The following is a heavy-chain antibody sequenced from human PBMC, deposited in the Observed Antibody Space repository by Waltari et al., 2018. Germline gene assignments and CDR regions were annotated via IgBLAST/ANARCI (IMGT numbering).Heavy chain of an antibody. CDR1: GFTFSSYS. D-gene: IGHD3-3*01. V-gene: IGHV3-21*01. J-gene: IGHJ4*02. Sequence: EVQLVESGGGLVKPGGSLRLSCAASGFTFSSYSMNWVRQAPGKGLEWVSSISSSSSYIYYADSVKGRFTISRDNAKNSLYLQMNSLRAEDTAVYYCARGLRFLEWLLPWGQGTLVTVSS. CDR2: ISSSSSYI. CDR3: ARGLRFLEWLLP.